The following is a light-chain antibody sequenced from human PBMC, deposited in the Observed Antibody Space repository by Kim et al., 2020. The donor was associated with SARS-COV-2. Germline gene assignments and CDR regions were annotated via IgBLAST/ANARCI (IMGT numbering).Light chain of an antibody. J-gene: IGKJ4*01. V-gene: IGKV2-28*01. Sequence: DIVMTQSPLSLPVTPGEPASISCRSSQRLQHRNGYDYLNWYLQKPGQSPQLLIYLGSNRASGVPDRFSGSGSGTDFTLKISRVEPEDVGVYYCMQALQTPLTFGGGTKVDIK. CDR2: LGS. CDR1: QRLQHRNGYDY. CDR3: MQALQTPLT.